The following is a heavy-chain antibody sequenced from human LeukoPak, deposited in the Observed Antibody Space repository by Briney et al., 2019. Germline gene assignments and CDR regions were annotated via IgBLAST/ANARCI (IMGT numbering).Heavy chain of an antibody. Sequence: HSGGSLRLSCAASGFTFSSYGIHWVRQAPSKGLEWVAAISSDGSNKHFADSVKGRFTISRDNSKNTLYLQMSSLRAEDTAMYYCAKGHNRGRYYFDYWGQGTLVTVSS. CDR1: GFTFSSYG. J-gene: IGHJ4*02. V-gene: IGHV3-30*18. CDR3: AKGHNRGRYYFDY. CDR2: ISSDGSNK. D-gene: IGHD1-14*01.